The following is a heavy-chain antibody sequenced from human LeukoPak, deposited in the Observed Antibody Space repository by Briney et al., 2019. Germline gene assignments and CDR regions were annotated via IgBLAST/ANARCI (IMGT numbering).Heavy chain of an antibody. Sequence: GASAKVPCEASGYTFTSYYMHWVRQAPGQGLEWMGLINHSVGSTSYAQKFQGRVTMTRDTSTSTVYMELSSLRSEDTAVYYCARDAYYYYSSGYYYDAFDIWGQGTMVTVSS. CDR1: GYTFTSYY. J-gene: IGHJ3*02. CDR3: ARDAYYYYSSGYYYDAFDI. D-gene: IGHD3-22*01. V-gene: IGHV1-46*01. CDR2: INHSVGST.